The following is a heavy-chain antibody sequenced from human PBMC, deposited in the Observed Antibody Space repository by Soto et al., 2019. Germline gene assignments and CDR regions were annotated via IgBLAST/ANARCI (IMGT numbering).Heavy chain of an antibody. Sequence: QLQLQESGPGLVKPSETLSLTCTVSGGSISSSSYYWGWIRQPPGKGLEWIGSIYYSGSTSYNPSLKSRVTISVDTSKNQFSLKLSSVTASDTAVYYCARQGDFWSGEGYWGQGTLVTVSS. D-gene: IGHD3-3*01. CDR2: IYYSGST. V-gene: IGHV4-39*01. J-gene: IGHJ4*02. CDR1: GGSISSSSYY. CDR3: ARQGDFWSGEGY.